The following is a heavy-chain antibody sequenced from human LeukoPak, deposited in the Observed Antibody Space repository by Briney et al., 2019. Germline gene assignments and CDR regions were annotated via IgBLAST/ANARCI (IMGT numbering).Heavy chain of an antibody. J-gene: IGHJ5*01. CDR1: GASVSTYF. CDR2: VYASGTT. D-gene: IGHD2-21*01. Sequence: KPSATLSLTCTVSGASVSTYFWSWIRQPAGKTLEWIGRVYASGTTYYNPSLRSRVTLSIDTSKNQFSLSLNSVTAADTAVYYCAKTHCGGGSCDKFGSWGQGILVTVPS. V-gene: IGHV4-4*07. CDR3: AKTHCGGGSCDKFGS.